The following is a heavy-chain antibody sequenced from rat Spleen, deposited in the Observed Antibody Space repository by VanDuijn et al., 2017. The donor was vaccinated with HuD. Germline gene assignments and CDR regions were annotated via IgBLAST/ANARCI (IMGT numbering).Heavy chain of an antibody. Sequence: EVKLVESGGGLVQPGRSLKLSCAASGFNFNDYWMDWVRQAPTKGLEWVATISYDGSSTYYRDSVKGRFTISRDNAESTLYLQMNSLKSEDAASYYCSGSRVPWYLDFWGPGTMVTVSS. D-gene: IGHD1-11*01. CDR1: GFNFNDYW. CDR2: ISYDGSST. J-gene: IGHJ1*01. V-gene: IGHV5-29*01. CDR3: SGSRVPWYLDF.